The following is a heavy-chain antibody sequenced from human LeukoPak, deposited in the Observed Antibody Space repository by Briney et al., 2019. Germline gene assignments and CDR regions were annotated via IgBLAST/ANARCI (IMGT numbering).Heavy chain of an antibody. CDR3: ASEHGVDTAMPDY. D-gene: IGHD5-18*01. Sequence: SQTLSLTCTVSGGSISSGSYYWSWIRQPAGKGLEWIGRIYTSGSTNYNPSLKSRVTMSVDTSKNQFSLKLSSVTAADTAVYYCASEHGVDTAMPDYWGQGTLVTVSS. V-gene: IGHV4-61*02. CDR2: IYTSGST. CDR1: GGSISSGSYY. J-gene: IGHJ4*02.